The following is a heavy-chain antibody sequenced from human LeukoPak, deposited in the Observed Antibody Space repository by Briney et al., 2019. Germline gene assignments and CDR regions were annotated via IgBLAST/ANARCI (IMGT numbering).Heavy chain of an antibody. Sequence: SETLSLTCTVSGGSISSYYWSWIRQPPGKGLEWIGYIYYSGSTNYNPSLKSRVTISVDTSKNQFSLKPSSVTAADTAVYYCASWDCSSTSCSVYTWGQGTLVTVSS. CDR1: GGSISSYY. V-gene: IGHV4-59*12. CDR2: IYYSGST. J-gene: IGHJ4*02. D-gene: IGHD2-2*01. CDR3: ASWDCSSTSCSVYT.